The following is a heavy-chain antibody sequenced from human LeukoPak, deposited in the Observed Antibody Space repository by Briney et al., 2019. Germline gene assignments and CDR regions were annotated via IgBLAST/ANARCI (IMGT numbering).Heavy chain of an antibody. V-gene: IGHV4-59*01. Sequence: PSETLSLTCTVSGGSISSYYWSWIRQPPGKGLERIGYIYYSGSTNYNPSLKSRVTISVDTSKNQFSLKLSSVTAADTAVYYCARGVAAIDYWGQGTLVTVSS. CDR1: GGSISSYY. D-gene: IGHD1-26*01. J-gene: IGHJ4*02. CDR2: IYYSGST. CDR3: ARGVAAIDY.